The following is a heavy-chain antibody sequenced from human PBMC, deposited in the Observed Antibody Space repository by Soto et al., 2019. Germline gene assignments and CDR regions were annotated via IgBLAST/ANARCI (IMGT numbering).Heavy chain of an antibody. D-gene: IGHD2-2*01. CDR2: IYYSGST. CDR3: ARSPRTQGDWFDP. J-gene: IGHJ5*02. Sequence: PSETLSLTCTVSGGSISSGDYYWSWIRQPPGKGLEWIGYIYYSGSTYYNPSLKSRVTISVDTSKNQFSLKLSSVTAADTAVYYCARSPRTQGDWFDPWGQGTLVTVSS. CDR1: GGSISSGDYY. V-gene: IGHV4-30-4*01.